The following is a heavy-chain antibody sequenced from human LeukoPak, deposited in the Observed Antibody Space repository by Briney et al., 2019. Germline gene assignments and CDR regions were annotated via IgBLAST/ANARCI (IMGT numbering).Heavy chain of an antibody. CDR3: ARDVGYTYYYDSSGYHYDY. J-gene: IGHJ4*02. CDR1: GGSISSYY. D-gene: IGHD3-22*01. CDR2: IYHSGST. V-gene: IGHV4-38-2*02. Sequence: SETLSLTCTVSGGSISSYYWSWIRQPPRKGLEWIGSIYHSGSTYYNPSLKSRVTISVDTSKNQFSLKLSSVTAADTAVYYCARDVGYTYYYDSSGYHYDYWGQGTLVTVSS.